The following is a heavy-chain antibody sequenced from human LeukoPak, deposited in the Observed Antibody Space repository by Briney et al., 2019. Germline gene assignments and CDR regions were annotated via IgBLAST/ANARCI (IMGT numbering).Heavy chain of an antibody. CDR1: GYTFTSCY. J-gene: IGHJ4*02. CDR2: INPSGCST. CDR3: ARDEWELLRADY. Sequence: GASVKVSCKASGYTFTSCYMHWVRQAPGQGLEWVGIINPSGCSTSYAQKFQGRVTMTRATSTRTVYMELSSLRSEDTAVYYCARDEWELLRADYWGQGTLVTVSS. V-gene: IGHV1-46*01. D-gene: IGHD1-26*01.